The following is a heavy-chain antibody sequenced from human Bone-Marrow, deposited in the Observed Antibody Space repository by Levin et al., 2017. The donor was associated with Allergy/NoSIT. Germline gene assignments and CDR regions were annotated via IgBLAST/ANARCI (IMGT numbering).Heavy chain of an antibody. V-gene: IGHV3-30*04. J-gene: IGHJ2*01. D-gene: IGHD3-10*01. CDR2: IAYDGNTK. CDR1: GFTLSSYS. CDR3: ARDRFEEQRMGFDH. Sequence: GGSLRLSCAASGFTLSSYSMHWVRQVPGKGLDWVAVIAYDGNTKYYVDSVKGRFTISRDKSTNTLYLQMTSLRSEDTAVYYCARDRFEEQRMGFDHWGRGALVTVSS.